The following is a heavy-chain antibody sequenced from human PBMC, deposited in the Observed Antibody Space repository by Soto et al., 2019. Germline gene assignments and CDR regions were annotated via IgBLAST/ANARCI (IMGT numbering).Heavy chain of an antibody. CDR1: GFTFSSYA. CDR3: ARVMTINYFDY. J-gene: IGHJ4*02. D-gene: IGHD4-17*01. V-gene: IGHV3-23*01. CDR2: ISGSGDST. Sequence: GGSLRLSCAASGFTFSSYAMSWVRQAPGKGLEWVSGISGSGDSTYYADSVKGRFTISRDNAKNSLYLQMNSLRAEDTAVYYCARVMTINYFDYWGQGTLVTVSS.